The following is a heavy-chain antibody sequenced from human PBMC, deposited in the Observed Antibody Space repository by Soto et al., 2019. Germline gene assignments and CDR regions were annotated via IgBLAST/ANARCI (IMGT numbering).Heavy chain of an antibody. CDR2: IYYSGST. Sequence: QVQLQESGPGLVKPSETLSLTCTVSGGSISSYYWSWIRQPPGKGLEWIGYIYYSGSTNYNPSLKRRGTISVDTSKNQCSVKLSSVAAADSAVYCCAGDRVETAMDYSCSGMGVWGQGTTVTVSS. D-gene: IGHD5-18*01. J-gene: IGHJ6*02. CDR1: GGSISSYY. CDR3: AGDRVETAMDYSCSGMGV. V-gene: IGHV4-59*01.